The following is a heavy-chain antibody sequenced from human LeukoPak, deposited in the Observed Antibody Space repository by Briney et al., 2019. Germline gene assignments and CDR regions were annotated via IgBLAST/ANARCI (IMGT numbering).Heavy chain of an antibody. CDR1: GITFGNNW. Sequence: GGSLRLSCAASGITFGNNWMHWVRQGPGKGLVWISRINSDGDGAIYADSVKGRFTVSRDNAKNTLYLQMNSLRAEDTAVYYCARDVPHNWFDTWGQGTLVTVSS. V-gene: IGHV3-74*01. CDR3: ARDVPHNWFDT. CDR2: INSDGDGA. J-gene: IGHJ5*02.